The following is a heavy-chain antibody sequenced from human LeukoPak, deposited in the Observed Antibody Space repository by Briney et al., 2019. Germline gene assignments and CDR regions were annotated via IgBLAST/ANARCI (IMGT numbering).Heavy chain of an antibody. D-gene: IGHD6-6*01. CDR2: IYYSGST. CDR3: AIFSSSSPYYYGMDV. Sequence: SETLSLTCTVSGGSVSSGSYYWSWIRQPPGKGLEWIGYIYYSGSTNYNPSLKSRVTISVDTSKNQFSLKLSSVTAADTAVYYCAIFSSSSPYYYGMDVWGQGTTVTVSS. V-gene: IGHV4-61*01. J-gene: IGHJ6*02. CDR1: GGSVSSGSYY.